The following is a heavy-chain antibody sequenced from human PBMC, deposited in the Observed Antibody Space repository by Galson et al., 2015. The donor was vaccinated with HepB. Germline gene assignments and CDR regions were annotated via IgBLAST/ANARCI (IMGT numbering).Heavy chain of an antibody. CDR2: ISSSGSTI. CDR1: GFTFSDYY. J-gene: IGHJ5*02. Sequence: SLRLSCAASGFTFSDYYMSWIRQAPGKGLEWVSYISSSGSTIDYADSVKGRFTISRDNAKNSLYLQMNSLRAEDTAVYYCARDLDYCSSTSCYNSVYNWFDPWGQGTLVTVSS. D-gene: IGHD2-2*02. V-gene: IGHV3-11*01. CDR3: ARDLDYCSSTSCYNSVYNWFDP.